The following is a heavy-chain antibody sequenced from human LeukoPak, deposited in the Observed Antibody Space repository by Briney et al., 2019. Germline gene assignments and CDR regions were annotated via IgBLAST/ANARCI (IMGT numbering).Heavy chain of an antibody. CDR3: ARDRSAATHWYFDL. CDR1: GGSISNYS. CDR2: IHSSGTT. V-gene: IGHV4-59*01. D-gene: IGHD3-3*01. J-gene: IGHJ2*01. Sequence: SETLSLTCTVSGGSISNYSWSWIRQPPEKGLEWVGVIHSSGTTSYNPSFKSRVTISVDASNNQFTLTLSSVTAADTAVYYCARDRSAATHWYFDLWGRGTLVTVSS.